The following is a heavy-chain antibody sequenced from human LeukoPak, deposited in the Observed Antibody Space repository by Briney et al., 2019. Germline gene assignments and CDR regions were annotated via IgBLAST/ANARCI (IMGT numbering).Heavy chain of an antibody. V-gene: IGHV1-18*01. CDR2: ISAYNGNT. J-gene: IGHJ4*02. D-gene: IGHD5-12*01. Sequence: ASVKVSCKGSGYTFTNYGINWVRQAPGQGLEWMGWISAYNGNTNYAQNLQGRVTLTTDTSTSTAYMELRSLRSDDTAVYYRARGEWLRPIDYWGQGTLVTVSS. CDR3: ARGEWLRPIDY. CDR1: GYTFTNYG.